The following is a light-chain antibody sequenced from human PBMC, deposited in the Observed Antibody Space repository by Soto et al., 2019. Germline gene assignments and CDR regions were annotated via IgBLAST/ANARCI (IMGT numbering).Light chain of an antibody. CDR1: QSVSIK. J-gene: IGKJ5*01. V-gene: IGKV3-20*01. CDR3: QQYTGLPTT. Sequence: EIVLTQSPATLSLSPGERATLSCRASQSVSIKLAWYQQKPGQAPRLLIYGASTRATGIPDRFSGSGSGTDFTLTITRLEPEDSAVYFCQQYTGLPTTFGQGTRLEI. CDR2: GAS.